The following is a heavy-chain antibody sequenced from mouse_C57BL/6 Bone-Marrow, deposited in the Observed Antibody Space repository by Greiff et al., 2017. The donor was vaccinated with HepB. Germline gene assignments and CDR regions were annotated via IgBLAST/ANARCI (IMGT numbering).Heavy chain of an antibody. CDR3: ARPLTGEYYFDY. D-gene: IGHD4-1*01. CDR2: ISSGSSTI. Sequence: EVMLVESGGGLVKPGGSLKLSCAASGFTFSDYGMHWVRQAPEKGLEWVAYISSGSSTIYYADTVKGRFTISRDNAKNTLFLQMTSLRSEDTAMYYCARPLTGEYYFDYWGQGTTLTVSS. J-gene: IGHJ2*01. V-gene: IGHV5-17*01. CDR1: GFTFSDYG.